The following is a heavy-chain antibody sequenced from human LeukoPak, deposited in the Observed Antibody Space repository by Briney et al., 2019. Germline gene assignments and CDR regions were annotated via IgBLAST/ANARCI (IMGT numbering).Heavy chain of an antibody. CDR2: SNAGNGNT. J-gene: IGHJ6*03. Sequence: ASVKVSCKASGYTFTSYAMHWVRQAPGQRLEWMGWSNAGNGNTKYSQEFQGRVTITRDTSASTAYMELRSLRSDDTAVYYCARGGEGNSWRNYYYYMDVWGKGTTVTVSS. V-gene: IGHV1-3*02. CDR1: GYTFTSYA. CDR3: ARGGEGNSWRNYYYYMDV. D-gene: IGHD5-12*01.